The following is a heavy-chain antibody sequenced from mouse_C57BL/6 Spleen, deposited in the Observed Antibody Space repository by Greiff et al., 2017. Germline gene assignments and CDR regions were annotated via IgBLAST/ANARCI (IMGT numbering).Heavy chain of an antibody. V-gene: IGHV14-4*01. CDR1: GFNIKDDY. CDR2: IDPENGDT. CDR3: TRGDYFDC. Sequence: VQLQQSGAELVRPGASVKLSCTASGFNIKDDYMHWVKQRPEQGLEWIGWIDPENGDTEYASKFQGKATITADTSSNTAYLQLSSLTSEDTAVYYCTRGDYFDCWGQGTTLTVSS. J-gene: IGHJ2*01.